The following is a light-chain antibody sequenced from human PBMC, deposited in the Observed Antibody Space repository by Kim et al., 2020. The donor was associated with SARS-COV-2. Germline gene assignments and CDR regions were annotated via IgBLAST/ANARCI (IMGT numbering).Light chain of an antibody. V-gene: IGKV1-39*01. CDR1: QSIGNF. CDR3: QQSHSPPRT. Sequence: DIQVTQSPSSLSASVGDRVTITYRASQSIGNFLNWYQQRPGKAPKLLIYAASSLQSGVPFRFRGGGSGTDFTLTISSLQPEDFASYYCQQSHSPPRTFGRGTKVDIK. J-gene: IGKJ1*01. CDR2: AAS.